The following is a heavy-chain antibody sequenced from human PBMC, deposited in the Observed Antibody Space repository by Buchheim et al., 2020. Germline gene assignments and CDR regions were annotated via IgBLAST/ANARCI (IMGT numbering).Heavy chain of an antibody. D-gene: IGHD3-16*01. CDR2: IIPIVDIT. V-gene: IGHV1-69*04. CDR3: ARDGAP. Sequence: QVQLVQSGAEVKKPGSSLKVSCKASGGTFSNAINWVRQAPGQGLEWMVRIIPIVDITNYAQNFQGRITITADKSTNTVYIELNSLRSEDTAVYFCARDGAPWGQGTL. CDR1: GGTFSNA. J-gene: IGHJ4*02.